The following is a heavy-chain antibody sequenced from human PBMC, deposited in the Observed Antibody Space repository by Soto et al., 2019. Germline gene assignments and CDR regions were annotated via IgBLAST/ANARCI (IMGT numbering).Heavy chain of an antibody. CDR3: AKATIFGVPIKGYFDY. J-gene: IGHJ4*02. V-gene: IGHV3-23*01. CDR2: ISGSGGST. D-gene: IGHD3-3*01. CDR1: GFTFSSYA. Sequence: GGSLRLSCAASGFTFSSYAMSRGRQAPGKGLEWVSAISGSGGSTYYADSVKGRFTISRDNSKNTLYLQMNSLRAEDTAVYYCAKATIFGVPIKGYFDYWGQGTLVTVSS.